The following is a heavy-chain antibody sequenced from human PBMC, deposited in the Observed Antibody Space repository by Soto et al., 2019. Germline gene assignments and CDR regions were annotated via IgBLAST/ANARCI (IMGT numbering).Heavy chain of an antibody. V-gene: IGHV4-39*01. Sequence: NPSETLSLTCTVSGGSISSSSYYWGWIRQPPGKGLEWIGSIYYSGSTYYNPPLKSRVTISVDTSKNQFSLKLSSVTAADTAVYYCENVGATLPFDYWGQGTLVTVSS. CDR2: IYYSGST. CDR1: GGSISSSSYY. CDR3: ENVGATLPFDY. J-gene: IGHJ4*02. D-gene: IGHD1-26*01.